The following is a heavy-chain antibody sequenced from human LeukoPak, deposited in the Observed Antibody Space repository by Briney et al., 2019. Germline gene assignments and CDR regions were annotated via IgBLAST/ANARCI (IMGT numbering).Heavy chain of an antibody. Sequence: ASVKVSCKASGYTFTSYAMNWVRQAPGQGLEWMGWINPNSGGTNYAQKFQGRVTMTRDTSISTAYMELSRLRSDDTAVYYCARDMDGSSWHLFNYWGQGTLVTVSS. J-gene: IGHJ4*02. V-gene: IGHV1-2*02. CDR1: GYTFTSYA. CDR3: ARDMDGSSWHLFNY. D-gene: IGHD6-13*01. CDR2: INPNSGGT.